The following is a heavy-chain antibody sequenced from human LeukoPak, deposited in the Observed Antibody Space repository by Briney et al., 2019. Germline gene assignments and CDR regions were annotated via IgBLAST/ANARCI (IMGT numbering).Heavy chain of an antibody. J-gene: IGHJ4*02. CDR1: GFTFSSYA. D-gene: IGHD5-18*01. CDR3: ARPDTAMVRDTCFDY. CDR2: ISYDGSNN. Sequence: GGSLRLSCGASGFTFSSYAMHWVRQAPGKGLEWVAVISYDGSNNYYADSVKGRFTISRDNSKNTLYLQMNSLRAEDTALYYCARPDTAMVRDTCFDYWGQGTLVTVSS. V-gene: IGHV3-30-3*01.